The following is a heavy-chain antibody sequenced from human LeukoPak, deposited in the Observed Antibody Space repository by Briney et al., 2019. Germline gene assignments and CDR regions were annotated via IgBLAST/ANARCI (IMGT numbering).Heavy chain of an antibody. CDR2: ISGSGGST. Sequence: GGSLRLSCAASGFTFSSYAMSWVRQAPGKGLEWVSAISGSGGSTYYADSVKGQFTISRDNSKNTLYLQMNSLRAEDTAVYYCAKDPGYCSGGSCYYFDYWGQGTLVTVSS. V-gene: IGHV3-23*01. CDR1: GFTFSSYA. CDR3: AKDPGYCSGGSCYYFDY. J-gene: IGHJ4*02. D-gene: IGHD2-15*01.